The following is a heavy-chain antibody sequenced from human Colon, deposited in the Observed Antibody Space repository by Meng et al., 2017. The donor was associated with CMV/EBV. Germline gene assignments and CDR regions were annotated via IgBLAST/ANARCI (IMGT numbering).Heavy chain of an antibody. J-gene: IGHJ6*02. V-gene: IGHV1-46*01. CDR1: GYTFTSYY. CDR2: INPSGGST. D-gene: IGHD2-2*01. Sequence: ASVKVSCKASGYTFTSYYMHWVRQAPGQGLEWMGIINPSGGSTSYAQKFQGRVTMTRDTSTSTVYMELSSLRSEDTAVYYCARVGVVVPAARRDYSGMDVWGQGTTVTVSS. CDR3: ARVGVVVPAARRDYSGMDV.